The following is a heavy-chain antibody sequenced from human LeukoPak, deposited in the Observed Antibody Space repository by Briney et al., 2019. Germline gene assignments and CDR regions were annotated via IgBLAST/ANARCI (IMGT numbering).Heavy chain of an antibody. D-gene: IGHD2-21*01. V-gene: IGHV1-2*02. CDR3: ARADRLHGGPYLIGP. CDR1: GYSFTDYF. J-gene: IGHJ5*02. CDR2: INLNSGDI. Sequence: GASVKVSCKASGYSFTDYFMHWVRQAPGQGLEWMGWINLNSGDIKSAQKFQGRVTMTRDTSITTVYMEVSWLTSDDTAIYYCARADRLHGGPYLIGPWGQGTLVTVSS.